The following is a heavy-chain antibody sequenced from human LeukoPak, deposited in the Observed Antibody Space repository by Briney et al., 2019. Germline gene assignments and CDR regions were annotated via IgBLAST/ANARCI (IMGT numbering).Heavy chain of an antibody. Sequence: ASVKVSCKASGYTFTGYYMHWVRQAPGQGLEWMEWINPNSGGTNYAQKFQGRVTMTRDTSISTAYMELSRLRSDDTAVYYCARGSKLSLWFGELLGYWGQGTLVTVSS. CDR1: GYTFTGYY. D-gene: IGHD3-10*01. CDR3: ARGSKLSLWFGELLGY. V-gene: IGHV1-2*02. CDR2: INPNSGGT. J-gene: IGHJ4*02.